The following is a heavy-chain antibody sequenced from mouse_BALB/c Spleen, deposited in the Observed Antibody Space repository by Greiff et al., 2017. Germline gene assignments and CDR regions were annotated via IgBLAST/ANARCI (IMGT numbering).Heavy chain of an antibody. J-gene: IGHJ2*01. D-gene: IGHD1-1*01. CDR3: ARFYYGSSLDY. CDR2: ISSGGGNT. Sequence: EVQRVESGGGLVKPGGSLKLSCAASGFTFSSYTMSWVRQTPEKRLEWVATISSGGGNTYYPDRVKGRFTISRDNAKNNLYLQMSSLRSEDTALYYCARFYYGSSLDYWGQGTTLTVSS. V-gene: IGHV5-9*03. CDR1: GFTFSSYT.